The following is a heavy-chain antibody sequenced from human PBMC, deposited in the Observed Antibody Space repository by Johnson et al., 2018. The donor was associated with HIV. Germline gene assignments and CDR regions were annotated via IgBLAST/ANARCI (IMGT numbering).Heavy chain of an antibody. CDR2: ISYDGSNK. V-gene: IGHV3-30-3*01. D-gene: IGHD6-19*01. CDR1: GFTFSSYA. Sequence: QVQLVESVGGVVQPGRSLRLSCAASGFTFSSYAMHWVRQAPGKGLEWVAVISYDGSNKYYADSVKGRFTISRDNSKNTLYLQMNSLRAEDTAVYYCARDRSSGWYGSVDAFDIWGQGTMVTVSS. J-gene: IGHJ3*02. CDR3: ARDRSSGWYGSVDAFDI.